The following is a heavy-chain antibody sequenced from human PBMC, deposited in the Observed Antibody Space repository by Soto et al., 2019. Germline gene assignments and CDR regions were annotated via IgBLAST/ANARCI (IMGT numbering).Heavy chain of an antibody. Sequence: SVKFSCNPSEGTFSSYAISWVRQPPGQGLEWMGGIIPIFGTANYAQKFQGRVTITADDSTSTAYMELSGLRSEDTAVYYCARDSRFNYYDSSGGPWFGPWGQGTLVTVSS. CDR1: EGTFSSYA. CDR3: ARDSRFNYYDSSGGPWFGP. D-gene: IGHD3-22*01. CDR2: IIPIFGTA. V-gene: IGHV1-69*13. J-gene: IGHJ5*02.